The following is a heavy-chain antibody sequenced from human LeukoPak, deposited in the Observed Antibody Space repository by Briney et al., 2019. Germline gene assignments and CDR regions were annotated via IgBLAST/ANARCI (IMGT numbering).Heavy chain of an antibody. J-gene: IGHJ4*02. D-gene: IGHD6-19*01. Sequence: GGSLRLSCAASRFTFSSYWMSWVRQAPGKGLVWVSRINHDGSAATYADSVEGRFTISRDNAKNTLYLQMNSLRAEDTAIYYCTRAEIAVAGPFDYWGQGTLVTVSS. CDR1: RFTFSSYW. CDR2: INHDGSAA. CDR3: TRAEIAVAGPFDY. V-gene: IGHV3-74*01.